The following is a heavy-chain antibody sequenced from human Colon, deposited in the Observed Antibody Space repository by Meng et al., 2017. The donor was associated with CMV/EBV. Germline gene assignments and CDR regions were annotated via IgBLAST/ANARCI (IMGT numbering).Heavy chain of an antibody. V-gene: IGHV3-53*01. Sequence: GGSLRLSCAASGFTVSSNYMSWVRQTPGKGLEWVSTIYSGGITYYADSVKGRFTISRDNSKNTLYLQMNSLRAEDTAVYYCAGINHSYYYYGLDVWGQGTTVTVSS. D-gene: IGHD2-15*01. J-gene: IGHJ6*02. CDR1: GFTVSSNY. CDR2: IYSGGIT. CDR3: AGINHSYYYYGLDV.